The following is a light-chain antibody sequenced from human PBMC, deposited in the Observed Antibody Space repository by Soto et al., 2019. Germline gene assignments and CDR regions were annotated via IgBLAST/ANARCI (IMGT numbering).Light chain of an antibody. V-gene: IGKV1-9*01. CDR3: QQLNSYPRT. Sequence: DIQLTQSPSFLSASVGDRVTITCRASQGSSSYLAWYQQKPGKAPKLLIYAASPLQSGVPSRFSGSGAGTEFTRTISSRQPEDFATYYGQQLNSYPRTFGQGTKVEIK. CDR1: QGSSSY. J-gene: IGKJ1*01. CDR2: AAS.